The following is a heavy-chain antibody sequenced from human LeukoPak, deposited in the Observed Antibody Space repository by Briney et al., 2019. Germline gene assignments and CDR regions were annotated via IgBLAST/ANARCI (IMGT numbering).Heavy chain of an antibody. D-gene: IGHD1/OR15-1a*01. CDR2: ISGSGGST. V-gene: IGHV3-23*01. J-gene: IGHJ4*02. CDR3: AKGTKPVMTIPDY. CDR1: GFTFSSYA. Sequence: GGSLRLSCAASGFTFSSYAMSWVRQAPGKGLEWVSAISGSGGSTYYADSVKGRFTISRDNSKNTLYLQMNSLRAEDTAMYYCAKGTKPVMTIPDYWGQGILVTVSS.